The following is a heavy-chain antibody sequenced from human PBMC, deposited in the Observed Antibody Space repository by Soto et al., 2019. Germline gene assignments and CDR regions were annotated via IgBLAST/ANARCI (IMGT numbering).Heavy chain of an antibody. CDR2: IIPIFGTA. CDR1: GGTFSSYA. CDR3: ASDYYDSSGYLAPGEDYYGMDV. Sequence: GASVKVSCKASGGTFSSYAISWVRQAPGQGLEWMGGIIPIFGTANYAQKFQGRVTITADESTSTAYMELSSLRSEDTAVYYCASDYYDSSGYLAPGEDYYGMDVWGQGTTVTV. J-gene: IGHJ6*02. D-gene: IGHD3-22*01. V-gene: IGHV1-69*13.